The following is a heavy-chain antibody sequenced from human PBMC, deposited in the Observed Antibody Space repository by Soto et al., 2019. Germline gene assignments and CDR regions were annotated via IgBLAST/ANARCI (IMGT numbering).Heavy chain of an antibody. D-gene: IGHD3-22*01. CDR2: ITGGGSTI. V-gene: IGHV3-48*03. CDR1: GFSFSRYD. J-gene: IGHJ6*02. Sequence: QLVQSGGGSVQPGGSLRLSCVASGFSFSRYDMNWVRQAPGQGLEWISFITGGGSTIHYADSVKGRFTISRDNAKQSLSLQMNSLRVEDTAVYYCARDYSLYDGDGMAIWGQGTTVTVSS. CDR3: ARDYSLYDGDGMAI.